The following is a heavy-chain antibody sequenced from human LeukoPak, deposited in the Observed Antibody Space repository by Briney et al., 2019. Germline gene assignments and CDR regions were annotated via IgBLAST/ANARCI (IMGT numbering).Heavy chain of an antibody. Sequence: GGSLRLSCAASGFTFSDHYMDWVRQAPGKGLEWVGRTRNKANSYTTEYAASVKGRFTISRDDSKNSLYLQMNSLKTEDTAVYYCAREVLSADVYYYDSSGEPYYFDYWGQGTLVTVSS. J-gene: IGHJ4*02. CDR3: AREVLSADVYYYDSSGEPYYFDY. CDR2: TRNKANSYTT. CDR1: GFTFSDHY. D-gene: IGHD3-22*01. V-gene: IGHV3-72*01.